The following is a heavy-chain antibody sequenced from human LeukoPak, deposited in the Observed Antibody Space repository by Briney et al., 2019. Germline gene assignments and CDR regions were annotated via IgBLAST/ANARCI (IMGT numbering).Heavy chain of an antibody. V-gene: IGHV1-69*04. CDR2: IIPILGIA. CDR1: GGTFSSYA. Sequence: ASVKVSCKASGGTFSSYAISWVRQAPGQGLEWMGRIIPILGIANYAQKFQGRVTITADKSTSTAYMELSSLRSEVTAVYYCAITTDYGDYVGYWGQGTLVTVSS. D-gene: IGHD4-17*01. J-gene: IGHJ4*02. CDR3: AITTDYGDYVGY.